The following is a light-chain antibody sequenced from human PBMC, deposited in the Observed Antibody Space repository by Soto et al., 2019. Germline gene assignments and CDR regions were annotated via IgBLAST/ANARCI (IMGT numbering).Light chain of an antibody. CDR3: SSYTGSSTYVV. J-gene: IGLJ2*01. CDR1: SSDVGGYNY. V-gene: IGLV2-14*01. CDR2: DVS. Sequence: QYALTQSASVSGSPGQSITISCTGTSSDVGGYNYVSWYQQHPGKAPKLMIYDVSNRPSGVSNRFSGSKSANTASLTISGLQAEDEADYYCSSYTGSSTYVVFGGGTKLTVL.